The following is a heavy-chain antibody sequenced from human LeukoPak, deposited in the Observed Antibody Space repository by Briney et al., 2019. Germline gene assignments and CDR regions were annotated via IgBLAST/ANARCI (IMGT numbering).Heavy chain of an antibody. CDR3: ARDRGTAMVKY. D-gene: IGHD5-18*01. V-gene: IGHV4-30-4*01. CDR1: GGSISSGDYY. J-gene: IGHJ4*02. CDR2: IYYSGST. Sequence: SETLSLTCTVSGGSISSGDYYWSWIRQPPGTSLEWIGYIYYSGSTYYNPSLKSRVTISVDTSKNQFSLKLSSVTAADTAVYYCARDRGTAMVKYWGQGTLVTVSS.